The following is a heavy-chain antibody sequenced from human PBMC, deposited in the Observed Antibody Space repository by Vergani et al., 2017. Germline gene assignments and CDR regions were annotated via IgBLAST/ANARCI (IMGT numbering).Heavy chain of an antibody. CDR3: ANQYCSGGSCYGGDY. D-gene: IGHD2-15*01. CDR2: ISGSGGIT. CDR1: GFTFSSYA. V-gene: IGHV3-23*01. J-gene: IGHJ4*02. Sequence: EVQLLESGGGLVQPGGSLRLSCAASGFTFSSYAMSWVRQAPGKGLEWVSAISGSGGITYYADSVKGRFTISRDNSKNTLYLQMNSLRAEDTAVYYCANQYCSGGSCYGGDYWGQGTLVTVSS.